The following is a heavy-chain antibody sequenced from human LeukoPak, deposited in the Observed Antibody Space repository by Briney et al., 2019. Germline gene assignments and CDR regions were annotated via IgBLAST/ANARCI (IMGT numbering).Heavy chain of an antibody. CDR1: GYSFTSYW. CDR2: IYPGDSDT. D-gene: IGHD6-19*01. J-gene: IGHJ4*02. CDR3: ARHLSPPGIAVAGYFDY. V-gene: IGHV5-51*01. Sequence: PGESLKISCKGSGYSFTSYWIGWVRQMPGKGLEWMGIIYPGDSDTRYSPSFQGQVTISADKSISTAYLQWSSLKASDTAMYYCARHLSPPGIAVAGYFDYWGQGTLVTVFS.